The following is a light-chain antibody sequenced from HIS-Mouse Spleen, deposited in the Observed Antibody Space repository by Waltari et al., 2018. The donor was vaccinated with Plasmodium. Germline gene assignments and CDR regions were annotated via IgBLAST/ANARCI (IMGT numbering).Light chain of an antibody. CDR1: QSVSSN. V-gene: IGKV3-15*01. J-gene: IGKJ3*01. CDR3: QQYNNWSFT. CDR2: GAS. Sequence: EIVMTQSPATLSVYPGERATLSCRASQSVSSNLAWYQQKPGQAPRLPIYGASPRATCIPARFSGSGSVTEFTLTISSLQSEDFAVYYCQQYNNWSFTFGPGTKVDIK.